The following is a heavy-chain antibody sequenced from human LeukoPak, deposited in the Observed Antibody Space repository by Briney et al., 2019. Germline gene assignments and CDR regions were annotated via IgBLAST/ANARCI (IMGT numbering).Heavy chain of an antibody. CDR3: TREASIWYDSSGYYSIY. Sequence: GGSLRLSCTASGFTFGDYAMSWFRQAPEKGLEWVGFIRSKAYGGTTEYAASVKGRFTISRDDSKSIAYLQMNSLKTEDTAVYYCTREASIWYDSSGYYSIYWGQGTLVTLSS. CDR1: GFTFGDYA. D-gene: IGHD3-22*01. CDR2: IRSKAYGGTT. J-gene: IGHJ4*02. V-gene: IGHV3-49*03.